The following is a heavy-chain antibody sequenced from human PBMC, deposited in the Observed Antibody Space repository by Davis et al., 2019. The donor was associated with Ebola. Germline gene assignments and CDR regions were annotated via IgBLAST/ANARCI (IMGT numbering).Heavy chain of an antibody. CDR1: GFTFSSYW. CDR2: INQDDSDK. J-gene: IGHJ3*02. CDR3: VRGGTGPAAGGGI. D-gene: IGHD1/OR15-1a*01. Sequence: PGGSLRLSCAASGFTFSSYWMSWVRQAPGKGLEWVANINQDDSDKYYVDSVKGRFTISRDNAKNTLYVQMNSLRVEDTAVYYCVRGGTGPAAGGGIWGQGTMVTVSS. V-gene: IGHV3-7*04.